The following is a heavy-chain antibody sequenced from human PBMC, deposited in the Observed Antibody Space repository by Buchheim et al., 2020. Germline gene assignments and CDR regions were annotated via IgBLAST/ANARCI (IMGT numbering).Heavy chain of an antibody. J-gene: IGHJ3*02. CDR2: ISYDGSNK. D-gene: IGHD2-21*02. CDR1: GFTFSSYG. Sequence: QVQLVESGGGVVQPGRSLRLSCAASGFTFSSYGMHWVRQAPGKGLEWVAVISYDGSNKYYADSVKGRFTISRDNSKNTLYLQMNSLRAEDTAVYYCATNIVVVTAIEDAFDIWGQGT. CDR3: ATNIVVVTAIEDAFDI. V-gene: IGHV3-30*03.